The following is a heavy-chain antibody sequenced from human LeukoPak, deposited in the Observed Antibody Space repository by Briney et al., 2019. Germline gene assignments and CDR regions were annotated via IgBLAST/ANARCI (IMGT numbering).Heavy chain of an antibody. CDR1: GGSISSYY. Sequence: PSETLSLTYTVSGGSISSYYWSWIRQPAGKGLEWIGRIYASGSTNYNPSLKSRVTMSVDTSKNQFSLKLSSVTAADTAVYYCARRASVVRGVIKPRQAPKRDLYYFDYWGQGTLVTVSS. CDR2: IYASGST. CDR3: ARRASVVRGVIKPRQAPKRDLYYFDY. V-gene: IGHV4-4*07. D-gene: IGHD3-10*01. J-gene: IGHJ4*02.